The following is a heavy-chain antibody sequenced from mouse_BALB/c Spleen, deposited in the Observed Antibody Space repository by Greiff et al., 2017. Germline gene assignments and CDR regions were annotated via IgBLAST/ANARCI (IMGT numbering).Heavy chain of an antibody. CDR2: ISSGGSYT. CDR1: GFTFSSYG. J-gene: IGHJ2*01. Sequence: EVQLVESGGDLVKPGGSLKLSCAASGFTFSSYGMSWVRQTPDKRLEWVATISSGGSYTYYPDSVKGRFTISRDNAKNTLYLQMSSLKSEDTAMYYCARDDYGLDYWGQGTTLTVSS. V-gene: IGHV5-6*01. CDR3: ARDDYGLDY. D-gene: IGHD1-2*01.